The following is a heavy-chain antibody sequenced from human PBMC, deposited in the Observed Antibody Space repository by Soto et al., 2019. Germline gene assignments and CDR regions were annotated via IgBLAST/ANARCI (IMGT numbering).Heavy chain of an antibody. V-gene: IGHV1-3*01. CDR2: INAANGDT. D-gene: IGHD6-13*01. J-gene: IGHJ5*02. CDR3: VRRHVSATGIDWFDP. CDR1: GYTFTSYG. Sequence: ASVKVSCKASGYTFTSYGIHWVRQAPGQRLEWMGWINAANGDTKYSPKFQGRVTITRDTSASTAYMELSSLRSEDTAVYYCVRRHVSATGIDWFDPWGQGTLVTVST.